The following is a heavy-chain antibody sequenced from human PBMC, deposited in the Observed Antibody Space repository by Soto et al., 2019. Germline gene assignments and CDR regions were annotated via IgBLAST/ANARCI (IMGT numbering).Heavy chain of an antibody. J-gene: IGHJ6*02. V-gene: IGHV1-69*01. CDR2: IIPIFGTA. Sequence: QVQLVQSGAEVKKPGSSVKVSCKASGGTFSSYAISWVRQAPGQGLEWMGGIIPIFGTANYGQKFQGRVSITADESTSTAYRELSSMRSEDNAVYYCARYRIYGDYYDGMDVWGQGNTVTVSS. CDR3: ARYRIYGDYYDGMDV. CDR1: GGTFSSYA. D-gene: IGHD4-17*01.